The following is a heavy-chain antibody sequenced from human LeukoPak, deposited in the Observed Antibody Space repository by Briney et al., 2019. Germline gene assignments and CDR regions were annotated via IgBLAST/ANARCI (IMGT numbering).Heavy chain of an antibody. Sequence: SETLSLTCTVSGDSISTTSYFWAWIRQPPGGGLEWIASIYYSGTTYYKSSLKSRVTISIERTKNQFYLNLRSLTAADTALYFCARVYSSTHNWFDTWGQGTQVTVSS. J-gene: IGHJ5*02. CDR3: ARVYSSTHNWFDT. CDR2: IYYSGTT. CDR1: GDSISTTSYF. V-gene: IGHV4-39*07. D-gene: IGHD2-2*01.